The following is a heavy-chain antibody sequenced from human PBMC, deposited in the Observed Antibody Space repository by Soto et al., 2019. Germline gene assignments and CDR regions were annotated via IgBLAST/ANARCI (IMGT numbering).Heavy chain of an antibody. CDR2: IIPIFGTA. V-gene: IGHV1-69*12. CDR3: ARDALVVVAATDNWFDP. CDR1: GGTFSSYA. J-gene: IGHJ5*02. D-gene: IGHD2-15*01. Sequence: QVQLVQSGAEVKKPGSSVKVSCKASGGTFSSYAISWVRQAPAQGLEWMGGIIPIFGTANYAQKFQGRVTITADESTSTAYMELSSMRSEDTAVYYCARDALVVVAATDNWFDPWGQGTLVTVSS.